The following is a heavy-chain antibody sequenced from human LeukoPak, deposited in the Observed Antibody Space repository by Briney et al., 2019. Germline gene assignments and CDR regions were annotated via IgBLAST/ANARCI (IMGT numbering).Heavy chain of an antibody. V-gene: IGHV3-33*01. J-gene: IGHJ4*02. CDR3: ARGLYDRSGYYVTPDY. Sequence: PGGSLRLSCAASGFTFSSDGMHWVRQAPGKGLEWVAVIWYDGSNKYYADSVKGRFTISRDNSKNTLYLQMNSLRAEDMAVYYCARGLYDRSGYYVTPDYWGQGTLVTVSS. CDR1: GFTFSSDG. CDR2: IWYDGSNK. D-gene: IGHD3-22*01.